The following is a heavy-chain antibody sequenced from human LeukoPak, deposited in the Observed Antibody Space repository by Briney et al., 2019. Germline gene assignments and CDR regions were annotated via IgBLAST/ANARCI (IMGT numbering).Heavy chain of an antibody. V-gene: IGHV3-66*02. Sequence: GGSLRLSCAASGFTVSSNYMSWVRQAPGKGLEWVSVIYSGGSTYYADSVKGRFTISRDNSKNTLYLQMNSLRAEDTAVYYCARVIAAGTVDYWGQGTLVTVSS. CDR3: ARVIAAGTVDY. D-gene: IGHD6-13*01. J-gene: IGHJ4*02. CDR2: IYSGGST. CDR1: GFTVSSNY.